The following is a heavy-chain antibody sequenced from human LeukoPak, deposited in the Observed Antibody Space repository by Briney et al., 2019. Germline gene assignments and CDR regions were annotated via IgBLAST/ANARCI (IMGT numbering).Heavy chain of an antibody. CDR2: IYSGGDT. J-gene: IGHJ4*02. D-gene: IGHD2-2*02. V-gene: IGHV3-53*01. Sequence: GGSLRLSCAASGFSVSNNYMSWVRQAPGKGLEWVSIIYSGGDTYYADSVKGRFTISRDNSKNTLYLQMNSLRAEDTAVYYCAKDGEIVVVPAAIPAGYWGQGTLVTVSS. CDR3: AKDGEIVVVPAAIPAGY. CDR1: GFSVSNNY.